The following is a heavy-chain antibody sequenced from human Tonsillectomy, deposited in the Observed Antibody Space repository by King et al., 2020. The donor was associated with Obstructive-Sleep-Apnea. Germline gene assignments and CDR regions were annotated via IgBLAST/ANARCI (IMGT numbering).Heavy chain of an antibody. CDR2: IRCSGGST. Sequence: VQLVESGGGGLVQPGGSLRLSCAASGFTFSSYAMTWVRQAPGKGPEWVSGIRCSGGSTHYADSVKGRFTISRDNSKNTLYLQMNSLRAEDTAVYFCAKGRALLWFGESIDYWGQGTLVTVSS. J-gene: IGHJ4*02. D-gene: IGHD3-10*01. CDR3: AKGRALLWFGESIDY. CDR1: GFTFSSYA. V-gene: IGHV3-23*04.